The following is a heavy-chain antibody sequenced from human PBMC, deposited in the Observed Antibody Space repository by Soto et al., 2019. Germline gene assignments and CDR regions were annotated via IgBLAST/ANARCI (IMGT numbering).Heavy chain of an antibody. CDR2: INHSGST. Sequence: SETLSLTCAVDGGPFSGYYWSWIRQPPGKGLEWIGEINHSGSTNYNPSLKSRVTISVDTSKNQFSLKLSSVTAADTAVYYCARAITYYYDSSPARRTDYWGQGPLVTVSS. V-gene: IGHV4-34*01. J-gene: IGHJ4*02. CDR1: GGPFSGYY. D-gene: IGHD3-22*01. CDR3: ARAITYYYDSSPARRTDY.